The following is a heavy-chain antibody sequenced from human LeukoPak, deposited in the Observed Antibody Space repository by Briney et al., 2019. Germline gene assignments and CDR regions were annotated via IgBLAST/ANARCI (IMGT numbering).Heavy chain of an antibody. CDR1: GGTFSSYA. J-gene: IGHJ6*03. CDR2: IIPIFGTA. CDR3: ARGLEEAYDSSRYYYYYMDV. D-gene: IGHD3-22*01. Sequence: ASVKVSCKASGGTFSSYAISWVRQAPGQGLEWMGGIIPIFGTANYAQKFQGRVTITTDESTSTAYMELSSLRSEDTAVYYCARGLEEAYDSSRYYYYYMDVWGKGTTVTVSS. V-gene: IGHV1-69*05.